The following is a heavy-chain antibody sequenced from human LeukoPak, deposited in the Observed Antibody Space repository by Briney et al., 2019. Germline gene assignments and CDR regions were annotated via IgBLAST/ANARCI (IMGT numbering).Heavy chain of an antibody. D-gene: IGHD5-24*01. CDR1: GGTFSSYA. CDR2: INPSGGST. J-gene: IGHJ3*01. CDR3: ARFRDAYSP. V-gene: IGHV1-46*01. Sequence: ASVKVSCKASGGTFSSYAISWVRQAPGQGLEWMGIINPSGGSTSYAQKFQGRVTMTRNTSISTAYMELSSLRSEDTAVYYCARFRDAYSPWGQGTMVTVSS.